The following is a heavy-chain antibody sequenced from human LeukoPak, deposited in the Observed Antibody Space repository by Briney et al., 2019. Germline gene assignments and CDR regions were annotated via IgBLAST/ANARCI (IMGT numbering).Heavy chain of an antibody. CDR2: ITGSGGNT. D-gene: IGHD3-22*01. Sequence: GGSLRLSCAASGFIFSSYSMSWVRQAPGMGLEWVSVITGSGGNTYYADSVKGRFTISKDNSKNTVYLQMDSLRAEDTAVYYCARGPTYYYDSSGYSDYWGQGTLVTVSS. CDR1: GFIFSSYS. J-gene: IGHJ4*02. V-gene: IGHV3-23*01. CDR3: ARGPTYYYDSSGYSDY.